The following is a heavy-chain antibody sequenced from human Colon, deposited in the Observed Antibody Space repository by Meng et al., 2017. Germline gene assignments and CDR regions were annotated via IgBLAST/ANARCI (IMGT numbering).Heavy chain of an antibody. CDR1: GGSVSSGTYY. Sequence: QLQLEGAGPGLVRPSETLSLTCTVSGGSVSSGTYYWSWIRQPPGKGLEWIGCIYYSGTTNYNPSLKSRVTISVDTSKNQFSLKLSSVTPADTAVYFCARDRVPGKYWGQGTLVTVSS. D-gene: IGHD1-14*01. J-gene: IGHJ4*02. CDR2: IYYSGTT. CDR3: ARDRVPGKY. V-gene: IGHV4-61*01.